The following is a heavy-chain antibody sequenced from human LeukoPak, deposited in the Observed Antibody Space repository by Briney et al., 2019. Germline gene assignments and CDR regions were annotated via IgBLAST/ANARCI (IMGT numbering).Heavy chain of an antibody. V-gene: IGHV3-15*01. Sequence: GGSLRLSCAASGFTFSSYAMHWVRQAPGKGLEWVGRIKSKTDGGTTDYAAPVKGRFTISRDDSKNTLYLQMNSLKTEDTAVYYCTTDLAKTYYDFWSGYISSCWGQGTLVTVSS. CDR2: IKSKTDGGTT. J-gene: IGHJ4*02. CDR1: GFTFSSYA. CDR3: TTDLAKTYYDFWSGYISSC. D-gene: IGHD3-3*01.